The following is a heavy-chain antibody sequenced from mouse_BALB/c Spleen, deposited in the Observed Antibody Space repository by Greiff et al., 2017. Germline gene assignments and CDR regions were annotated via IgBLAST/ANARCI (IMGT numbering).Heavy chain of an antibody. CDR2: IWAGGST. Sequence: VKVVELGPGLVAPSQSLSITCTVSGFSLTSYGVHWVRQPPGKGLEWLGVIWAGGSTNYNSALMSRLSISKDNSKSQVFLKMNSLQTDDTAMYYCARGGNWPDYWGQGTTLTVSS. D-gene: IGHD4-1*01. CDR3: ARGGNWPDY. CDR1: GFSLTSYG. J-gene: IGHJ2*01. V-gene: IGHV2-9*02.